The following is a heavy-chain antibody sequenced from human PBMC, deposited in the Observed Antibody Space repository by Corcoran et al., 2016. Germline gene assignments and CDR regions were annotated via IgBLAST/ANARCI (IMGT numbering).Heavy chain of an antibody. V-gene: IGHV4-34*01. CDR3: ARGQRGYSYAKGSYYYYGMDV. Sequence: QVQLQQWGAGLLKPSETLSLTCAVYGGSFSGYYWSWIRQPPGKGLEWIGEINQSGSTNYNPSLKSRVTISVDTSKNQFSLKLSSVTAADTAVYYCARGQRGYSYAKGSYYYYGMDVWGQGTTVTVSS. CDR1: GGSFSGYY. CDR2: INQSGST. D-gene: IGHD5-18*01. J-gene: IGHJ6*01.